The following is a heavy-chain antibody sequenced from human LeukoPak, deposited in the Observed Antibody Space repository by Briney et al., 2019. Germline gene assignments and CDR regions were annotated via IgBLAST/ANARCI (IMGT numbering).Heavy chain of an antibody. CDR3: AASLGYSSSWYNRNMDV. CDR1: GYTFTGYY. CDR2: INPNSGGT. J-gene: IGHJ6*03. V-gene: IGHV1-2*02. Sequence: ASVKVSCKASGYTFTGYYMHWVRQAPGQGLEWMGWINPNSGGTNYAQKFQGRVTMTRDTSISTAYMELSRLRSDDTAVYYCAASLGYSSSWYNRNMDVWGKGTTVTVSS. D-gene: IGHD6-13*01.